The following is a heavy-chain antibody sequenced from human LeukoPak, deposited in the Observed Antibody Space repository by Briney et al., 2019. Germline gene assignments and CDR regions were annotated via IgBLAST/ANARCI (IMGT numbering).Heavy chain of an antibody. CDR3: ARGVAVAGTHFDY. CDR1: GGSIGSYY. V-gene: IGHV4-59*01. Sequence: SETLSLTCSVSGGSIGSYYWTWIRQPPGKGLEWIGYIYYSGTNYNPSLKSRVTMSVDTSKNQFSLKLSSVTAADTAVYYCARGVAVAGTHFDYWGQGTLVTVSS. CDR2: IYYSGT. J-gene: IGHJ4*02. D-gene: IGHD6-19*01.